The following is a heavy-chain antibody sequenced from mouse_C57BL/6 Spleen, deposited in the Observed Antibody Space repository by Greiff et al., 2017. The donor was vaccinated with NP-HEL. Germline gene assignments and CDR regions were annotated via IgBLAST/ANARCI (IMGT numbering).Heavy chain of an antibody. CDR2: INPYNGDT. CDR3: AKVYYGSSYGYFDV. V-gene: IGHV1-20*01. D-gene: IGHD1-1*01. Sequence: EVQLVESGPELVKPGDSVKISCKASGYSFTGYFMNWVMQSHGKSLEWIGRINPYNGDTFYNQKFKGKATLTVDKSSSTAHMELRSLTSEDSAVYYCAKVYYGSSYGYFDVWGTGTTVTVSS. CDR1: GYSFTGYF. J-gene: IGHJ1*03.